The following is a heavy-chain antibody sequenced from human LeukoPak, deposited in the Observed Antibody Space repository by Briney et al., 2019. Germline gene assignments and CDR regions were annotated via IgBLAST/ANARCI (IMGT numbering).Heavy chain of an antibody. Sequence: GASVKVSCKASGYTFTSYYMHWVRQAPGQGLEWMGIINPSGGSTSYAQKFQGRVTMTTDASTRTAHMEVRGLRSDDTAVYYCARGGWTTGMDYWGQGTLVTVSS. J-gene: IGHJ4*02. CDR3: ARGGWTTGMDY. D-gene: IGHD1-14*01. CDR1: GYTFTSYY. V-gene: IGHV1-46*01. CDR2: INPSGGST.